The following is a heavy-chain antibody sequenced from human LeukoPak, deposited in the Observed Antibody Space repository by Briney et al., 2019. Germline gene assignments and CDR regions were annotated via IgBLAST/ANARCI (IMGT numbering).Heavy chain of an antibody. CDR1: GFTFSSYW. J-gene: IGHJ4*02. Sequence: GGSLRLSCAASGFTFSSYWMHWVRQAPGKGLVWVSRINSDGSSTSYADSVKGRFTIPRDNAKNTLYLQMNSLRAEDTAVYYCARAYDFWSGYPDYWGQGTLVTVSS. D-gene: IGHD3-3*01. V-gene: IGHV3-74*01. CDR3: ARAYDFWSGYPDY. CDR2: INSDGSST.